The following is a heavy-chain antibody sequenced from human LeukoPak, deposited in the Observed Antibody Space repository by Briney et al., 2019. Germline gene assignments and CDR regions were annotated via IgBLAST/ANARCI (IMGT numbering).Heavy chain of an antibody. CDR2: IRSKAYGGTT. Sequence: GGSLRLSCTASGFTFGAYAMSWVRQAPGKGLEWVGFIRSKAYGGTTEYAASVKGRFTISRDDSKSIAYLQMNSLKTEDTAVYYCTSPFGGPIPYYGMDVWGKGTTVTVSS. J-gene: IGHJ6*04. CDR3: TSPFGGPIPYYGMDV. D-gene: IGHD3-16*01. CDR1: GFTFGAYA. V-gene: IGHV3-49*04.